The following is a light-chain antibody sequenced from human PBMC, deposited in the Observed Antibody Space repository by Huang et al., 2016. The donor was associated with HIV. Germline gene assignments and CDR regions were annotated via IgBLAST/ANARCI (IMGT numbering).Light chain of an antibody. J-gene: IGKJ2*01. CDR3: QQYHNWPT. CDR2: GSS. CDR1: QSVSSN. V-gene: IGKV3D-15*01. Sequence: EMVMTQSPVTLSVSPGDRATRSCRASQSVSSNLAWYQQKPGQVPRLLMYGSSTRATGIPARFGGGGAGTEFTLTISSLESEDFAVYYCQQYHNWPTFGQGTKLESK.